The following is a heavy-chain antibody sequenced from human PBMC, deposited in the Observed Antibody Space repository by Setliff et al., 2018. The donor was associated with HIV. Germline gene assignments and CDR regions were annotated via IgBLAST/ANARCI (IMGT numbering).Heavy chain of an antibody. CDR1: GGTFSSSV. Sequence: SVKVSCKASGGTFSSSVISWVRQAPGQGLEWMGGIIPIFGTSKYAEKFQGRVSITADESASTLYMELSSLRSKDTAVYYCARDGTDYSSSSSLTYWGQGTLVTVSS. CDR2: IIPIFGTS. CDR3: ARDGTDYSSSSSLTY. J-gene: IGHJ4*02. D-gene: IGHD4-4*01. V-gene: IGHV1-69*13.